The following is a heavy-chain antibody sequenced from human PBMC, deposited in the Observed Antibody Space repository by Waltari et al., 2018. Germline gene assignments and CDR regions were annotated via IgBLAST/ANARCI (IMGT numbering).Heavy chain of an antibody. D-gene: IGHD3-16*02. CDR2: ISSSGSTI. CDR3: ARMYYDYVWGSYRYKGYFDY. V-gene: IGHV3-48*03. CDR1: GFTFSSYE. J-gene: IGHJ4*02. Sequence: EVQLVESGGGLVQPGGSLRLSCAASGFTFSSYELNWVRQAPGKGLEWVSYISSSGSTIYYADSVKGRFTISRDNAKNSLYLQMNSLRAEDTAVYYCARMYYDYVWGSYRYKGYFDYWGQGTLVTVSS.